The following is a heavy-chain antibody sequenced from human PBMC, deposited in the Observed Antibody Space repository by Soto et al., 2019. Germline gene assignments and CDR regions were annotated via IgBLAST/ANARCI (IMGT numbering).Heavy chain of an antibody. J-gene: IGHJ4*02. CDR2: SSGSGGST. CDR3: AKDPQVVVVARDY. V-gene: IGHV3-23*01. Sequence: GGSLLLSGAASGFTFISYAMNWVRQSPGKGLEWVSASSGSGGSTYYVDSVKGRFTISRDNARNKLYLQMNSLRAEDTAVYYCAKDPQVVVVARDYWCQGNLVTVSS. D-gene: IGHD2-21*01. CDR1: GFTFISYA.